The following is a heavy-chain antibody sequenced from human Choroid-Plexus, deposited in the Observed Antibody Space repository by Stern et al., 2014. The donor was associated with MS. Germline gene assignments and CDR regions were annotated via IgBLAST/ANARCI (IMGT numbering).Heavy chain of an antibody. CDR2: ISYDGSDK. CDR1: GFTFSNFG. CDR3: AKDRQWSPYFFDY. V-gene: IGHV3-30*18. Sequence: VQLVESGGGVAQPGRPLILSCAASGFTFSNFGMHWVRQAPGKGLEWVALISYDGSDKYYADSVKGRFTIFRDNSKHTLYMHMNSLRAEDTAVYYCAKDRQWSPYFFDYWGQGSLVTVSS. J-gene: IGHJ4*02. D-gene: IGHD2-15*01.